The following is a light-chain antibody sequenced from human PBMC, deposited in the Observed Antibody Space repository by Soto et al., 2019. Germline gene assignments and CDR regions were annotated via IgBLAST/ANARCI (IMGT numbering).Light chain of an antibody. CDR1: SSDVGGYNY. V-gene: IGLV2-14*03. Sequence: QSVLTQPASVSGFPGRSITISCTGTSSDVGGYNYVSWYQHHPGKAPKLMVYDVSNRPSGVSSRFSGSKSGSTASLTISGLQPEDEADYYCSSYTRSSTLAFGTGTKVTVL. J-gene: IGLJ1*01. CDR2: DVS. CDR3: SSYTRSSTLA.